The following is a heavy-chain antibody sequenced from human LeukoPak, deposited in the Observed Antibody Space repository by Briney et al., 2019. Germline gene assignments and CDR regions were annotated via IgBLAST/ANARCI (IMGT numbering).Heavy chain of an antibody. CDR3: ARVEVGVSLTYYYDSSGYPTI. J-gene: IGHJ3*02. CDR1: GYTFTSYG. Sequence: ASVKVSCKASGYTFTSYGISWVRQAPGQGLEWMGWISAYNGNTNYAQKLQGRVTMTTDTSTSTAYMELRSLRSDDTAVYYCARVEVGVSLTYYYDSSGYPTIWGQGTMVTVSS. CDR2: ISAYNGNT. V-gene: IGHV1-18*01. D-gene: IGHD3-22*01.